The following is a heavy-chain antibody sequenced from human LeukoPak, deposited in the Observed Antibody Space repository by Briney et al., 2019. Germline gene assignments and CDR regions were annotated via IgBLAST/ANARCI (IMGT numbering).Heavy chain of an antibody. CDR3: ARGDIAATSFDY. V-gene: IGHV4-30-2*01. J-gene: IGHJ4*02. D-gene: IGHD2-15*01. CDR1: GYS. Sequence: GYSXSXIXXXXXXXLXWIGYIYHSGTTYYNPSLKSRVTISVDRSKNQFSLRLSSVTAADTAVYYCARGDIAATSFDYWGQGTLVTGSS. CDR2: IYHSGTT.